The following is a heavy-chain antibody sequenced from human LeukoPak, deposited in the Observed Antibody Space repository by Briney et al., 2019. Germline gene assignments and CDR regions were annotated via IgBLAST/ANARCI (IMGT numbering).Heavy chain of an antibody. D-gene: IGHD6-19*01. Sequence: ASVKVSCKASGYTFTGYYMHWVRQAPGQGLEWMGWINPNSGGTNYEQKFQGRVTMTRDTSISTAYMELSRLRSDDTAVYYCARGFLYSSGWYEGGYYWGQGTLVTVSS. V-gene: IGHV1-2*02. CDR1: GYTFTGYY. CDR3: ARGFLYSSGWYEGGYY. CDR2: INPNSGGT. J-gene: IGHJ4*02.